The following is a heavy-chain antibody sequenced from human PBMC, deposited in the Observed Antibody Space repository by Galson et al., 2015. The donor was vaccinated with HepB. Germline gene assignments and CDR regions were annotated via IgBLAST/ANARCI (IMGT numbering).Heavy chain of an antibody. V-gene: IGHV1-18*04. CDR3: ARDRDYRFDY. CDR1: GYTFTVNG. Sequence: SVKVSCKASGYTFTVNGISRVRQAPGQGLEWMGWISTRSGNTKYAQNLQGRVTLTRDTSTSTAYLELRSLRSDDTAAYYCARDRDYRFDYWGQGTLVTVSS. J-gene: IGHJ4*02. D-gene: IGHD4/OR15-4a*01. CDR2: ISTRSGNT.